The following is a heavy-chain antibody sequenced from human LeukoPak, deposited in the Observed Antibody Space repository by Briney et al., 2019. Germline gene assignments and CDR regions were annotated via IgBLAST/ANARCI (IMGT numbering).Heavy chain of an antibody. V-gene: IGHV4-4*02. CDR2: ISHSGST. CDR3: AKAVTATSGRFSLDY. CDR1: GDSISNSNW. Sequence: SGTLSLTCAVSGDSISNSNWWSWVRQPPGKGLEWIGEISHSGSTNYHPSLKSRVIISIDKSKSHFSLKLSSVTAADTAVYYCAKAVTATSGRFSLDYWGQGTLVTVSS. D-gene: IGHD2-21*02. J-gene: IGHJ4*02.